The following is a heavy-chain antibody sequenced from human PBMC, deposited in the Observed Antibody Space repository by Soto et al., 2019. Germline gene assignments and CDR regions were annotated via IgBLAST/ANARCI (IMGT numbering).Heavy chain of an antibody. Sequence: PSETLSLTCSVSGVSISSSSHYWAWIRQAPGQGLEWIGSGYQSGNTYYNPSLRNRVAVSVDTSTNQISLRVKSVTASDTGVYFCERHALQNEFDLSGPGTTVTVSS. CDR2: GYQSGNT. CDR3: ERHALQNEFDL. J-gene: IGHJ4*02. V-gene: IGHV4-39*01. CDR1: GVSISSSSHY.